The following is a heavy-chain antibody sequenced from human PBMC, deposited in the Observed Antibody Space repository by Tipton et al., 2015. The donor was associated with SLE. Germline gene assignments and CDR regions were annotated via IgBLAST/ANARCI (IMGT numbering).Heavy chain of an antibody. J-gene: IGHJ6*03. Sequence: SLRLSCAASGFTFSRYDMHWVRQAPGKGLEWLAVILYDGTKRYYADSVKGRFTISKDNSKNTLYLQMNSLRADDTAVYFCARESRYYCSGGSCIYYDNYMDVWGKGTTVTVSS. V-gene: IGHV3-30*03. D-gene: IGHD2-15*01. CDR1: GFTFSRYD. CDR2: ILYDGTKR. CDR3: ARESRYYCSGGSCIYYDNYMDV.